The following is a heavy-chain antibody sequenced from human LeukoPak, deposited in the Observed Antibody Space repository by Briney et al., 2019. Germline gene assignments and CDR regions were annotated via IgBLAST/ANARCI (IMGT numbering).Heavy chain of an antibody. CDR1: GASTSTYY. D-gene: IGHD3-16*01. V-gene: IGHV4-4*07. CDR3: ASLTGYYYMDV. CDR2: IYTRGST. Sequence: KPSETLSLTCTVSGASTSTYYWSWIRQPAGKGLEWIGRIYTRGSTNYNPSLKSRVTMSVDTSKNQFSLRLSSVTAADTAVYYCASLTGYYYMDVWGKGTTVTVSS. J-gene: IGHJ6*03.